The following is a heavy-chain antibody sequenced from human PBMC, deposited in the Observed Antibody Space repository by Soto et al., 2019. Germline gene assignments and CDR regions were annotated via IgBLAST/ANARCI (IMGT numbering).Heavy chain of an antibody. CDR3: ARGDYYDGSGSFSDAFDI. V-gene: IGHV3-7*05. CDR2: IKQDGNET. CDR1: GFTFSSYW. J-gene: IGHJ3*02. D-gene: IGHD3-22*01. Sequence: EVQLVGSGGGLVRPGGSLRLSCAASGFTFSSYWMSWVRQAPGKGLEWVANIKQDGNETFYVDAVKGRFTISRDNAKNSLHLQMNSLRTEDTAVYYCARGDYYDGSGSFSDAFDIWGRGTMVTVSS.